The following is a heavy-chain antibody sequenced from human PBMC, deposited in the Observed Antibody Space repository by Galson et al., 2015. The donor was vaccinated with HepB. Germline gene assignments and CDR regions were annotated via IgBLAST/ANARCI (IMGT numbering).Heavy chain of an antibody. J-gene: IGHJ4*02. D-gene: IGHD5-18*01. CDR2: ISGNGGRT. CDR3: AKDQIWEFPHFLHY. CDR1: GFTFSTCA. V-gene: IGHV3-23*01. Sequence: SLRLSCAASGFTFSTCAMTWVRQAPGMGLEWVSTISGNGGRTYYADSVKGRFTTSRDNSKDTLYLHMNSLRAEDTAVYYCAKDQIWEFPHFLHYWVQGTLVTVTS.